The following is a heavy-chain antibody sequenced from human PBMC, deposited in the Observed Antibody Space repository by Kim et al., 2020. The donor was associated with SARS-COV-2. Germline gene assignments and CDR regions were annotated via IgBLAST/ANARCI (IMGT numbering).Heavy chain of an antibody. Sequence: GGSLRLSCAASGFTFSNAWMSWVRQAPGKGLEWVGRIKSKTDGGTTDYAAPVKGRFTISRDDSKNTLYLQMNSLKTEDTAVYYCTTMHRFLEWQKYYFDYWGQGTLVTVSS. J-gene: IGHJ4*02. CDR2: IKSKTDGGTT. D-gene: IGHD3-3*01. CDR1: GFTFSNAW. V-gene: IGHV3-15*01. CDR3: TTMHRFLEWQKYYFDY.